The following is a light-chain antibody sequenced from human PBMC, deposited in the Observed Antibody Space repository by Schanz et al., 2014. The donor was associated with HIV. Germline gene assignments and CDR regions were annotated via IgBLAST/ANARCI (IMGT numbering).Light chain of an antibody. V-gene: IGKV1-5*03. J-gene: IGKJ1*01. Sequence: DIQMTQSPPTLSASVGDRVTITCRASQSITNWLAWYQQKPGKAPKLLIYKASSLERGVPSRFSGRGSGTEFTLTISRLQPDDFATYYCQQYNIYWTFGQGTKVEIK. CDR2: KAS. CDR1: QSITNW. CDR3: QQYNIYWT.